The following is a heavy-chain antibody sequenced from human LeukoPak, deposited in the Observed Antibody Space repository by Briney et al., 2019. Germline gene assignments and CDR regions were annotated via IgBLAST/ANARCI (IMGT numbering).Heavy chain of an antibody. CDR2: INHSGST. CDR3: ARAGWYVPFDY. V-gene: IGHV4-34*01. J-gene: IGHJ4*02. Sequence: SETLSLTCAVYGGSFSGYYWSWIRQPPGKGLEWIGEINHSGSTDYNPSLKSRVTISVDTSKNQFSLKLSSVTAADTAVYYCARAGWYVPFDYWGQGTLVTVSS. D-gene: IGHD6-19*01. CDR1: GGSFSGYY.